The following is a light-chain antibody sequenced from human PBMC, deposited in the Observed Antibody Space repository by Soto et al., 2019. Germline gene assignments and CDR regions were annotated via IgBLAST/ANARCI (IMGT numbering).Light chain of an antibody. V-gene: IGKV1-39*01. CDR1: QSISSY. Sequence: DIQMTQSPSSLSASVGDRVTITCRASQSISSYLNWYQQKPGKAPKLLIYAASSLQSGVPSRFSGSGSGTDFTLTISSLQPDDFATYYSKHSSSNETFGQAT. J-gene: IGKJ1*01. CDR2: AAS. CDR3: KHSSSNET.